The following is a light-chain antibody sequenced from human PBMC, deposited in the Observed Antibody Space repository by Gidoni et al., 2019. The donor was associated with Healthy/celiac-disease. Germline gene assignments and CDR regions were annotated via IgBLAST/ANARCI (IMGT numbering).Light chain of an antibody. CDR1: QSLLHRNGYNY. Sequence: DIVMTQSPLCLPVTPGEPASISCRSSQSLLHRNGYNYLEWYLQKPGQSPQLLIYLGSNRASGVPDRFSGSGSGTDFTLKISRVEAEDVGVYYCMQALQTSITFGQGTRLEIK. V-gene: IGKV2-28*01. J-gene: IGKJ5*01. CDR3: MQALQTSIT. CDR2: LGS.